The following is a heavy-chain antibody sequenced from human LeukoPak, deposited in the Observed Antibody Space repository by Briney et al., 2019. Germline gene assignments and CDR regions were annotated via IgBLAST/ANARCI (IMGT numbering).Heavy chain of an antibody. D-gene: IGHD5-18*01. CDR1: GLTFSSYW. CDR2: IRGDGSWT. CDR3: ARDTASAFDM. V-gene: IGHV3-74*01. J-gene: IGHJ3*02. Sequence: GGSLRLSCVASGLTFSSYWLHWVRQAPGKGLMWVSGIRGDGSWTPYADSVKGRFTISRDNAKNTLYLQMNSLRTDDTAVYYCARDTASAFDMWGQGTTVTVSS.